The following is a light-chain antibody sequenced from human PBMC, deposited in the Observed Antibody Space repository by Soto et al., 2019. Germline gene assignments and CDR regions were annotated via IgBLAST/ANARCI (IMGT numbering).Light chain of an antibody. J-gene: IGKJ1*01. CDR1: QSVSSSY. Sequence: EIVLTQSPGTLSLSPGERATLSCRASQSVSSSYLAWYQQKPGQAPRLLISGTSSRATGIPDRFSGSGSGTDFTLTISRLEPEDFAVYYCQQYDSSWTFGQGTKVDIK. V-gene: IGKV3-20*01. CDR3: QQYDSSWT. CDR2: GTS.